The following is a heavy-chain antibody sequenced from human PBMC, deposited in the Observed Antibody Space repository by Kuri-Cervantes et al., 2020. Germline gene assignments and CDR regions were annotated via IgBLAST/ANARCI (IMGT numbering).Heavy chain of an antibody. CDR2: IWYDGSNK. D-gene: IGHD1-26*01. J-gene: IGHJ4*02. V-gene: IGHV3-33*01. CDR1: GFTFSSYG. CDR3: AIAWELPTFDY. Sequence: GESLKIPCAASGFTFSSYGMHWVRQAPGKGLEWVAVIWYDGSNKYYADSVKGRFTISRDNSKNTLYLQMNSLRAEDTAVYYCAIAWELPTFDYWGQGTLVTVSS.